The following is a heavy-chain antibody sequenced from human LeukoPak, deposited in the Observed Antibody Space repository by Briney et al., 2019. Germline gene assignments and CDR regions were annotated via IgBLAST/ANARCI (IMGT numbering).Heavy chain of an antibody. CDR3: ARDKQATYYYYGMDV. V-gene: IGHV3-7*01. CDR1: GFTFSMYW. CDR2: INQDGSEK. Sequence: PGGSLRLSCAASGFTFSMYWMSWVRQAPGKGLQWVANINQDGSEKYSVDSVKGRFTISRDNAKNSLYLQMNSLRAEDTAVYYCARDKQATYYYYGMDVWGKGTTVTVSS. D-gene: IGHD6-13*01. J-gene: IGHJ6*04.